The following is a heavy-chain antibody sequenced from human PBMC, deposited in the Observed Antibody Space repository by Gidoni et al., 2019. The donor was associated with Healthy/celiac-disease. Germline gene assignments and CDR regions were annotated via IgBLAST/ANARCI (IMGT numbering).Heavy chain of an antibody. V-gene: IGHV3-15*01. Sequence: EVQLVESGGGLVKPGGSLRLSCASSGFPFSNAWMSWVRQAPGKGLEWVGRIKSKTDGGTTDYAAPVKGRFTISRDDSKNTLYLQMNSLKTEDTAVYYCTTEGIAVAGPFDYWGQGTLVTVSS. D-gene: IGHD6-19*01. CDR1: GFPFSNAW. CDR2: IKSKTDGGTT. J-gene: IGHJ4*02. CDR3: TTEGIAVAGPFDY.